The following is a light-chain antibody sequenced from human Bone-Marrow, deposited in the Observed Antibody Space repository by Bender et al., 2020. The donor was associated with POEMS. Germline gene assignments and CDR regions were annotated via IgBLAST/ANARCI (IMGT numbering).Light chain of an antibody. CDR3: YSTDTSGSQRM. CDR2: EDR. V-gene: IGLV3-10*01. Sequence: SFELTQPPSVSVSPGQMARITCSGDTLAKKYAYWYQQKSGQAPVLVIYEDRKRPSGIPERFSGSRSGTMATLTISGAQVDDEGDYYCYSTDTSGSQRMFGGGTKLTVL. J-gene: IGLJ3*02. CDR1: TLAKKY.